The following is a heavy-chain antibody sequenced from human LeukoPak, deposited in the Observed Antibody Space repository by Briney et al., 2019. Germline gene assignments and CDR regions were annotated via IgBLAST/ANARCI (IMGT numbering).Heavy chain of an antibody. CDR3: ARGRALAQNNWFDP. J-gene: IGHJ5*02. CDR2: LIPIFGTA. Sequence: ASVKVSCKASGGAFSSYAISWVRQAPGQGLEWMGGLIPIFGTANYAQKFQGRVTITTDESTSTAYMELSSLRSEDTAVYYCARGRALAQNNWFDPWGQGTLVTVSS. V-gene: IGHV1-69*05. D-gene: IGHD1-26*01. CDR1: GGAFSSYA.